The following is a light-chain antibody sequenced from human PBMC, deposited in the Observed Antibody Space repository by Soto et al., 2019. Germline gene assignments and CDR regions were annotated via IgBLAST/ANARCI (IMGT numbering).Light chain of an antibody. Sequence: QSVLTQPPSVSGAPGQRVTISCNGSSSNIGAGYDVHWYQQLPGTAPKLLIYGNSNRPSGVPDRFSGSKSGTSASLAITGLQAEDEADYYCQSYDSSLSGWYVFGTGTKVTVL. CDR1: SSNIGAGYD. V-gene: IGLV1-40*01. J-gene: IGLJ1*01. CDR2: GNS. CDR3: QSYDSSLSGWYV.